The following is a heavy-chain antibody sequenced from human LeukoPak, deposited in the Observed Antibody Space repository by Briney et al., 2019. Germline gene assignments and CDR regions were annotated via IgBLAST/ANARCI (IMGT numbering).Heavy chain of an antibody. CDR3: TSPHDYGDY. Sequence: GGSLKPSCAASGFTFSGSAMHWVRQASGKGLEWVGRIRSKANSYATAYAASVKGRFTISRDDSKNTAYLQMNSLKTEDTAVYYCTSPHDYGDYWGQGTLVTVSS. V-gene: IGHV3-73*01. CDR2: IRSKANSYAT. CDR1: GFTFSGSA. J-gene: IGHJ4*02.